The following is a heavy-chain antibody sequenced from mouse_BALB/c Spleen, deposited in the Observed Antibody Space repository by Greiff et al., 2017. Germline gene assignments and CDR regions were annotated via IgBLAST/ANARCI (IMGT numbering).Heavy chain of an antibody. CDR3: TRKGDSSGYGFDY. D-gene: IGHD3-2*01. CDR2: IDPSDSYT. J-gene: IGHJ2*01. Sequence: VQLQQPGAELVKPGASVKMSCKASGYTFTSYWMHWVKQRPGQGLEWIGTIDPSDSYTSYNQKFKGKATLTVDTSSSTAYMQLSSLTSEDSAVYYCTRKGDSSGYGFDYWGQGTTLTVSS. CDR1: GYTFTSYW. V-gene: IGHV1S127*01.